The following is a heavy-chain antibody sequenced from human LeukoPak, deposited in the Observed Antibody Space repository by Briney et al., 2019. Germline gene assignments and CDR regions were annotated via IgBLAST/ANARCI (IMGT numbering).Heavy chain of an antibody. J-gene: IGHJ5*02. CDR3: VGPYSSGRSGDWFDP. Sequence: GGSLRLSCAASGFTFSSYAMSWVRQAPGKGLEWVSAISGSGGSTYYADSVKGRFTISRDNSKNTLYLQMNSLRAEDTAVYYCVGPYSSGRSGDWFDPWGQGTLVTVSS. CDR2: ISGSGGST. CDR1: GFTFSSYA. D-gene: IGHD6-19*01. V-gene: IGHV3-23*01.